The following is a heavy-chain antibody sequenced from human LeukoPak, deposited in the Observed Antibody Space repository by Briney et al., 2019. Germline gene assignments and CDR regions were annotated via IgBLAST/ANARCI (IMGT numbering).Heavy chain of an antibody. CDR2: VNLQGST. Sequence: GSLRLSCAASGFTFSSYAMSWVRQPPGKGLEWIGEVNLQGSTNYNPSLMGRVAISVHTSENHVSLQLTSVTAADTAVYYCAREGGPYRPLDYSGQGTLVTASS. V-gene: IGHV4-34*01. CDR3: AREGGPYRPLDY. CDR1: GFTFSSYA. J-gene: IGHJ4*02.